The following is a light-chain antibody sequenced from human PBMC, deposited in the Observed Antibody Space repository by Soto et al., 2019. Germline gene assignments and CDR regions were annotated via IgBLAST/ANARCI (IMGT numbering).Light chain of an antibody. CDR3: QQPYT. J-gene: IGKJ2*01. CDR2: DAS. Sequence: EIVLTQSPATLSLSPGERATLSCRASQSVSSYLAWYQQKPGQAPRLLIYDASNRATGSPARFSGSGSGTDFTLTISSREPEDFAVYYCQQPYTFGQGTKLEIK. CDR1: QSVSSY. V-gene: IGKV3-11*01.